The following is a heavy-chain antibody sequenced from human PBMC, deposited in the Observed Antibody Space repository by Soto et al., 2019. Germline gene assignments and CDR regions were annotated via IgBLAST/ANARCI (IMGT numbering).Heavy chain of an antibody. CDR3: AREGNAGVQTLCFDY. J-gene: IGHJ4*02. CDR2: IIPIFGTA. Sequence: XXVKVSCKASGGTFSSYAISWVRHAPGQGLEWMGGIIPIFGTANYAQKFQGRVTITADESTSTAYMELSSLRSEDMAVYYCAREGNAGVQTLCFDYWGQGTLVTVSS. CDR1: GGTFSSYA. V-gene: IGHV1-69*13. D-gene: IGHD2-8*01.